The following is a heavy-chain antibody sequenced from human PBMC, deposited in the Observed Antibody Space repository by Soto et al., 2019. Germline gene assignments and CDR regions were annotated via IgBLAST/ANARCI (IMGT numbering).Heavy chain of an antibody. CDR3: AREADSSSSAFRYYYYYGMDV. V-gene: IGHV3-33*01. D-gene: IGHD6-6*01. CDR1: GFTFSSYG. J-gene: IGHJ6*02. Sequence: GGSLRLSCAASGFTFSSYGMHWVRQAPGKGLEWVAVIWYDGSNKYYADSVKGRFTISRDNSKNTLYLQMNSLRAEDTAVYYCAREADSSSSAFRYYYYYGMDVRGQGTTVTVSS. CDR2: IWYDGSNK.